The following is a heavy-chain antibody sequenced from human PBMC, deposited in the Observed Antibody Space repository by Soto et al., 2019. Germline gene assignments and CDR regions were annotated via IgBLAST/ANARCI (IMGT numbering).Heavy chain of an antibody. CDR3: ERYGRVLRYLDWLNPFDT. CDR2: IYTSGST. D-gene: IGHD3-9*01. J-gene: IGHJ5*01. V-gene: IGHV4-4*07. CDR1: GGSISRYY. Sequence: SETLSVTWTVSGGSISRYYWSWIRQPAGKGLEWIGRIYTSGSTNYNPSLKSRVTMSVDTSKNQFSLKLSSVTAADTAVYYRERYGRVLRYLDWLNPFDTWAQGTLVTGS.